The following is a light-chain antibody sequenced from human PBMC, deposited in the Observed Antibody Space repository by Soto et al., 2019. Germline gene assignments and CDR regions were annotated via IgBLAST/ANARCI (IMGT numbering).Light chain of an antibody. CDR3: QQYYSTLLT. J-gene: IGKJ4*01. CDR2: WAS. Sequence: DIVMTQSPDSLAVSLGERATINCKSSQSVLYSSNNKNYLAWYQQKPGQPPKLLIYWASTRESGVPDRFSDSGSGTDFTLTISSLQAEDVAVYYCQQYYSTLLTFGGGTKVEIK. CDR1: QSVLYSSNNKNY. V-gene: IGKV4-1*01.